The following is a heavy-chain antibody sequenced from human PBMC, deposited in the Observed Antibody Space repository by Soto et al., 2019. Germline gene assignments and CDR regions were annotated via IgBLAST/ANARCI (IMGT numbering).Heavy chain of an antibody. CDR2: TSYDGSDK. D-gene: IGHD3-16*01. CDR3: ARWGTRGGWDV. V-gene: IGHV3-30*19. CDR1: GFTFRSYV. Sequence: QVQLVESGGGVVQPGTSLRVSCVGSGFTFRSYVIHWVRQAPGKGLEWVALTSYDGSDKYYDDSVRGRFTISRDNSRKTVELQMDSLRLEDTALYYCARWGTRGGWDVWGQGTLVSV. J-gene: IGHJ1*01.